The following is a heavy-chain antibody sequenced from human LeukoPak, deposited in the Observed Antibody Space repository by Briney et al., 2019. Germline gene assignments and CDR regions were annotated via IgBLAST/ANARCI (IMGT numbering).Heavy chain of an antibody. CDR2: IYYSGST. V-gene: IGHV4-31*03. CDR3: ARDRFRDAFDI. CDR1: GGSISSGGYY. Sequence: KPSQTLSLTCTVSGGSISSGGYYWSWVRQHPGKGLEWIGYIYYSGSTYYNPSLKSRVTISVDTSKDQFSLKLSSVTAADTAVYYCARDRFRDAFDIWGQGTMVTVSS. J-gene: IGHJ3*02.